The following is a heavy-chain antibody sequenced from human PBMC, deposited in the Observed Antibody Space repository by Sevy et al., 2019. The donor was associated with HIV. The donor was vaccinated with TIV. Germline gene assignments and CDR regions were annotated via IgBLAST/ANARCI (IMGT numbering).Heavy chain of an antibody. Sequence: SETLSLTCTVSGVSISPYYWTWVRQPPGKGLEWIGYIYYTGSSDHNSSLKSRVTTSVDTSKNQFSLRLTSVTAADTAIYYCARGGPIQLQLDYFDSWGQGTLVTVSS. CDR2: IYYTGSS. V-gene: IGHV4-59*01. J-gene: IGHJ4*02. D-gene: IGHD2-2*01. CDR1: GVSISPYY. CDR3: ARGGPIQLQLDYFDS.